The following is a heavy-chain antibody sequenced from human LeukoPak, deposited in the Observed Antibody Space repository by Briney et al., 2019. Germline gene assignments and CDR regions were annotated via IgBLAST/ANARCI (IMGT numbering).Heavy chain of an antibody. D-gene: IGHD3-10*01. J-gene: IGHJ6*03. V-gene: IGHV3-23*01. CDR3: VKFRGIQHYNYHMDV. CDR1: GFSFSNYA. Sequence: GGSLRLSCAASGFSFSNYAMSWVRQAPGKGLAWVSGLTGSGGNTYYADSVKGRFTISRDNSKNTLSLQMNSLRAEDAAVYYCVKFRGIQHYNYHMDVWGKGTTVTVSS. CDR2: LTGSGGNT.